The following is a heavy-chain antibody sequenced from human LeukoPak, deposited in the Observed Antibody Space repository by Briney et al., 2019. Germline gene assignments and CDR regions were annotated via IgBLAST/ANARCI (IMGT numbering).Heavy chain of an antibody. CDR3: ARPIVAAGRGLDY. D-gene: IGHD6-13*01. Sequence: KFQGRVTITRDTSASTAYMELSSLRSEDTAVYYCARPIVAAGRGLDYWGQGTLVTVSS. V-gene: IGHV1-3*01. J-gene: IGHJ4*02.